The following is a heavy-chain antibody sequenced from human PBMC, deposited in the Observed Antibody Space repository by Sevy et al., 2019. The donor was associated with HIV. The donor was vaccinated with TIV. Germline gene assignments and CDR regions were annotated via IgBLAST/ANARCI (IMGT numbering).Heavy chain of an antibody. Sequence: ASVKVSCKASGYTFTGHYMHWVRQAPGQGLEWMGWINCNSGGTNYAQKFQGRVTMTRDTSITTIYMELSRLTSDDTGVYYCVRDLGYCSRTTCSYDYFDPWGQGTLVTVSS. CDR3: VRDLGYCSRTTCSYDYFDP. J-gene: IGHJ5*02. V-gene: IGHV1-2*02. CDR2: INCNSGGT. CDR1: GYTFTGHY. D-gene: IGHD2-2*01.